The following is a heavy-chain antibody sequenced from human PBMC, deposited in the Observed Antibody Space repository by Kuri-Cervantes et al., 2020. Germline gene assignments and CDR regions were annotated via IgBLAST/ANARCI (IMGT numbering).Heavy chain of an antibody. Sequence: GSLRLSCTVSGGSISSYYWSWIRQPAGKGLEWIGRIYTSGSTNYNPSLKSRVAISVDTSKNQFSLKLSSVTAADTAVYYCARCRGGIVVVPAAIPPPANKGGWFDPWGQGTLVTVSS. CDR3: ARCRGGIVVVPAAIPPPANKGGWFDP. CDR2: IYTSGST. J-gene: IGHJ5*02. CDR1: GGSISSYY. D-gene: IGHD2-2*01. V-gene: IGHV4-4*07.